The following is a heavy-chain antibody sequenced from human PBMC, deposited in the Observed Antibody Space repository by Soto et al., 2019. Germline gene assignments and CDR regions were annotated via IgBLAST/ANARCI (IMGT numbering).Heavy chain of an antibody. Sequence: EAQLLESGGGLVQPGGSLRLSCAASGFTFSTYPMSWVRQAPGKGLEWVSGISGSGISTYYTDSVKGRFTISRDNSKNTVLLQMNSLRDEDTAVYYCVKPPGITASYYYYDMDVWGQGTTVTVSS. CDR1: GFTFSTYP. J-gene: IGHJ6*02. CDR3: VKPPGITASYYYYDMDV. CDR2: ISGSGIST. V-gene: IGHV3-23*01.